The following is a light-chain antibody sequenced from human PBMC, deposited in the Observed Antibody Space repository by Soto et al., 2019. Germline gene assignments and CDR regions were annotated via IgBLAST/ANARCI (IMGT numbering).Light chain of an antibody. CDR1: ETVATN. J-gene: IGKJ1*01. CDR2: GAS. Sequence: EVVMTQSPATLSVSPGERVTLSCRASETVATNLAWYQQKPGQAPRLLISGASTRAAGISDRFRGSGSGTEFTLTISSLRSEDSAIYYCQQYFEWPPMTFGQGTKVDI. V-gene: IGKV3-15*01. CDR3: QQYFEWPPMT.